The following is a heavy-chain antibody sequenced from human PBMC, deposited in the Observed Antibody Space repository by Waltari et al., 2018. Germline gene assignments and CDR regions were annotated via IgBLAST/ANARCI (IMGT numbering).Heavy chain of an antibody. CDR1: GCSLSSHY. V-gene: IGHV4-59*11. CDR3: ARDRYDILTGYLPDAFDI. D-gene: IGHD3-9*01. Sequence: QVQLQESGPGLVKPSETLSLTCTVPGCSLSSHYLSWIRQPPGKGLEWIGYIYYSGSTNYNPSLKSRVTISVDTSKNQFSLKLSSMTAADTAVYYCARDRYDILTGYLPDAFDIWGQGTMVTVSS. J-gene: IGHJ3*02. CDR2: IYYSGST.